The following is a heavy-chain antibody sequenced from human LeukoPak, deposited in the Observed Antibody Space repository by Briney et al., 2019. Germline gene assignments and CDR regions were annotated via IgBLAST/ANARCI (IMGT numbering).Heavy chain of an antibody. CDR3: AARNYYDSHAFDI. V-gene: IGHV3-23*01. J-gene: IGHJ3*02. Sequence: GGSLRLSCAASGFTCSSYAMSWVRQAPGKALEWVSAISGSGGSTYYADSVKGRFTISRDNSKNTLYLQMNSLRAEDTAVYYCAARNYYDSHAFDIWGQGTMVTVSS. CDR1: GFTCSSYA. D-gene: IGHD3-22*01. CDR2: ISGSGGST.